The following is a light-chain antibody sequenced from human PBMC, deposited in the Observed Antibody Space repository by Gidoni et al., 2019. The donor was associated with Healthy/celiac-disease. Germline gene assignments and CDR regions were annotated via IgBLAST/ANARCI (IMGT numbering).Light chain of an antibody. CDR3: QQYGSSPWT. Sequence: EMLLTQSPGTLSLSPGERATLPCRASQSVSSSYLAWYQQKPGQAPRLLIYGASSRATGIPDRFSGSGSGTDFTLTISRLEPEDFAVYYCQQYGSSPWTFGQGTKVEIK. CDR1: QSVSSSY. V-gene: IGKV3-20*01. CDR2: GAS. J-gene: IGKJ1*01.